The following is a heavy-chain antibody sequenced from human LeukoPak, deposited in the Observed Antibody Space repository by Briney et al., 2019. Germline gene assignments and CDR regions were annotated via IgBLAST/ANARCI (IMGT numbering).Heavy chain of an antibody. Sequence: ASVEVSCKASGYTFTSYGISWVRQAPGQGLEWMGWISAYNGNTNYAQKLQGRVTMTTDTSTSTAYMELRSLRSDDTAVYYCARDHLIAVAGVYWCFDLWGRGTLVTVSS. D-gene: IGHD6-19*01. CDR3: ARDHLIAVAGVYWCFDL. V-gene: IGHV1-18*01. J-gene: IGHJ2*01. CDR2: ISAYNGNT. CDR1: GYTFTSYG.